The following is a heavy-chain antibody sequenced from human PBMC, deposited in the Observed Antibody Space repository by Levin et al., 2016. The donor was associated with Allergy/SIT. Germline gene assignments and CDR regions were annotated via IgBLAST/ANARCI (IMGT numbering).Heavy chain of an antibody. CDR2: FDPEDGEP. V-gene: IGHV1-24*01. J-gene: IGHJ4*02. CDR1: GYTLSELS. Sequence: ASVKVSCKVSGYTLSELSMYWVRQAPGKGLEWMGRFDPEDGEPLYAQVFQGRLTMTDDTSTHTAYMELSSLRSEDTAVYYCARGRDDGGGYSDYFDYWGQGTLVTVSS. D-gene: IGHD3-22*01. CDR3: ARGRDDGGGYSDYFDY.